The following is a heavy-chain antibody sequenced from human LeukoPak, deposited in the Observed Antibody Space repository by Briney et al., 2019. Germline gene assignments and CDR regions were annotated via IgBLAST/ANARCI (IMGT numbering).Heavy chain of an antibody. CDR2: IYYSGST. Sequence: SETLSLTCTVSGGSISSYYWSWIRQPPGKGLGWIGYIYYSGSTNYNPSLKSRVTISVDTSKNQFSLKLSSVTAADTAVYYCAREDQTFDYWGQGTLVTVSS. V-gene: IGHV4-59*12. J-gene: IGHJ4*02. CDR3: AREDQTFDY. CDR1: GGSISSYY.